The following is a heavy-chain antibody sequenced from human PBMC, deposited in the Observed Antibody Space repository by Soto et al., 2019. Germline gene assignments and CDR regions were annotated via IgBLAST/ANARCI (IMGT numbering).Heavy chain of an antibody. CDR3: GRGGSDSPMAPGY. Sequence: PGGSLRLSCAASGFTFSSYWMHWVRQAPGKGLVWVSRINPDGSATNYADSVKGRFTISRDNAKNTLYLQMNSLRAEDTAVFYCGRGGSDSPMAPGYWGQGNLVTVS. D-gene: IGHD5-18*01. J-gene: IGHJ4*02. CDR2: INPDGSAT. V-gene: IGHV3-74*01. CDR1: GFTFSSYW.